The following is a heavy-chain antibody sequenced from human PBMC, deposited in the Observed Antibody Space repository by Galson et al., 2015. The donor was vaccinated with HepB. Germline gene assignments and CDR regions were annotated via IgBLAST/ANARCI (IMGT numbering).Heavy chain of an antibody. Sequence: LRLSCAASGFTFSSHWMSWVRQAPGEGLEWVANINQGGNEKYYVDSVSGRFTISRDNARNSLYLQMDSLRAEDTAVYYCARDHVGPGIYFDNWGQGTLVTVSS. CDR3: ARDHVGPGIYFDN. D-gene: IGHD1-26*01. V-gene: IGHV3-7*03. J-gene: IGHJ4*02. CDR1: GFTFSSHW. CDR2: INQGGNEK.